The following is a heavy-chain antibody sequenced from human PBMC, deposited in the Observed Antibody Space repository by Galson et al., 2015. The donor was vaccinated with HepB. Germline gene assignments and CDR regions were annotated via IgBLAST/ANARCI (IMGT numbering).Heavy chain of an antibody. CDR3: AKASYDGDFYVFDY. D-gene: IGHD3-16*01. Sequence: SLRLSCAASGFTFSDYAMSWVRQVPGKGLEWVSIIRGSGDNTNYADSVKGRFTISRDNSKHTLFLQMTTLRAADTAVYYCAKASYDGDFYVFDYWGQGTLVTVSS. CDR2: IRGSGDNT. V-gene: IGHV3-23*01. CDR1: GFTFSDYA. J-gene: IGHJ4*02.